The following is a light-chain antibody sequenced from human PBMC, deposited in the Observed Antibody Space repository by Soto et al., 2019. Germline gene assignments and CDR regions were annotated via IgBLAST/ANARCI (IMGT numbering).Light chain of an antibody. Sequence: EIVMTQSPATLSVSQGAGATLSCRASQSVGSNLAWYQQKPCQAPRLLIYGASTRATGIPARFSGGVSGTEFTPTIRSLQSEDFGLYYCQQYTNWPPITFGQWTRLEIK. J-gene: IGKJ5*01. V-gene: IGKV3D-15*01. CDR1: QSVGSN. CDR3: QQYTNWPPIT. CDR2: GAS.